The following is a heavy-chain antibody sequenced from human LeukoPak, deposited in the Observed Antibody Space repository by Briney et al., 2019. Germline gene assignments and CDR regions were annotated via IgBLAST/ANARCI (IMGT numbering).Heavy chain of an antibody. D-gene: IGHD6-13*01. J-gene: IGHJ5*02. CDR3: ARGGSSSWNYNWFDP. V-gene: IGHV4-34*01. CDR1: GGYFSGYY. CDR2: INHSGST. Sequence: KPSETLSLTCAVYGGYFSGYYWSWIRQPPGKGLEWIGEINHSGSTNYNPSLKSRVTISVDTSKNQFSLKLSSVTAADTAVYYCARGGSSSWNYNWFDPWGQGTLVTVSS.